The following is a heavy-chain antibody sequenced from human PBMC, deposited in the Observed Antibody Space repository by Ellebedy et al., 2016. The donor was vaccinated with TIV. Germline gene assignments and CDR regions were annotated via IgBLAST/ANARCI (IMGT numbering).Heavy chain of an antibody. CDR3: ARHVQMEWLLSPVYGMDV. J-gene: IGHJ6*02. CDR2: IFYSGST. V-gene: IGHV4-59*01. Sequence: MPSETLSLTCTVSGGSMKNYYWTWIRQPPGKGLEWLGQIFYSGSTNYNPSLKGRVTISGDTSKNQFSLRLSSVTAADTAVYYCARHVQMEWLLSPVYGMDVWGQGTTVTISS. CDR1: GGSMKNYY. D-gene: IGHD3-3*01.